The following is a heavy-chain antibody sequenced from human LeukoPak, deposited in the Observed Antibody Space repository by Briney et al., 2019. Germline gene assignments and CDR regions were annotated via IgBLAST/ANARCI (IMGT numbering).Heavy chain of an antibody. Sequence: ASVKVSCKASGYTFTSYDINWVRQATGQGLEWMGWMNPNSGNTGYAQKFQGRVTMTRNTSISTAYMELSSLRSEDTAVYYCARGHYYGSGSPPSYYYMDVWGKGTTVTVSS. CDR1: GYTFTSYD. V-gene: IGHV1-8*01. J-gene: IGHJ6*03. D-gene: IGHD3-10*01. CDR2: MNPNSGNT. CDR3: ARGHYYGSGSPPSYYYMDV.